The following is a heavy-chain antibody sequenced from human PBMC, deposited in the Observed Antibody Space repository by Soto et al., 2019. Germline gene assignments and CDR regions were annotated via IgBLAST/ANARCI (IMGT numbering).Heavy chain of an antibody. V-gene: IGHV4-59*01. CDR3: AREANNDYFDY. D-gene: IGHD2-8*01. Sequence: SETLSLTCTVSGGSISSYYWSWIRQPPGKGLEWIGYIYYSGSANYNPSLKSRVTISVDTSKNQFSLKLSSVTAADTAVYYCAREANNDYFDYWGQGTLVTVSS. CDR1: GGSISSYY. CDR2: IYYSGSA. J-gene: IGHJ4*02.